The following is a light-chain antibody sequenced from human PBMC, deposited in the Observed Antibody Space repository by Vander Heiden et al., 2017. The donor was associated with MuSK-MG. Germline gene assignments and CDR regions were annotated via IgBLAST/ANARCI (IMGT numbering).Light chain of an antibody. Sequence: EIVLTQSPATLSLSPGERATLSCRASQSVRSYIAWYQQKPGQAPRLLIYDLSNRATGIPARFSGSGSNTDFTLTISSLEAEDFAVYYCQQRSNWPITFGQGTRLEIK. CDR2: DLS. J-gene: IGKJ5*01. CDR1: QSVRSY. CDR3: QQRSNWPIT. V-gene: IGKV3-11*01.